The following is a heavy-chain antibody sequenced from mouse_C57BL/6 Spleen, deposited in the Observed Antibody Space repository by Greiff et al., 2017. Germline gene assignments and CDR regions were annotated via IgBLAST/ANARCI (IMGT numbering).Heavy chain of an antibody. Sequence: EVQLQQSGPGLVKPSQSLSLTCSVTGYSITSGYYWNWIRQFPGNKLEWMGFISYDGSNNYNPSLKNRISITRDTSKNQFFLKLNSVTTEDTATYYGAREGGYYAAWFAYWGQGTLVTVSA. CDR1: GYSITSGYY. D-gene: IGHD2-3*01. V-gene: IGHV3-6*01. CDR2: ISYDGSN. CDR3: AREGGYYAAWFAY. J-gene: IGHJ3*01.